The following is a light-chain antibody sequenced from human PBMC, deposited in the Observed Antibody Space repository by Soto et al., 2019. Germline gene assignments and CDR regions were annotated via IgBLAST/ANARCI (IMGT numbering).Light chain of an antibody. CDR1: QTISSW. V-gene: IGKV1-5*03. CDR2: KAS. J-gene: IGKJ5*01. Sequence: DIQMTQSPSTLSGSVGDRVTITCRASQTISSWLAWYQQKPGKAPNLLIYKASSSQSGVPSRFSGSGSGAEFALTISSLQPDDFATYYCQQYKTFPTFGQGTRLEIK. CDR3: QQYKTFPT.